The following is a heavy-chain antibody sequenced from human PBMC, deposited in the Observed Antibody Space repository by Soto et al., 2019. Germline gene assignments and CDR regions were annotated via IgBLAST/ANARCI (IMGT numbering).Heavy chain of an antibody. CDR2: IFYSGSS. CDR1: GGSISTYY. J-gene: IGHJ4*02. V-gene: IGHV4-59*08. Sequence: SETLSLTCAVSGGSISTYYWNWIRQPPGKGLEWIGYIFYSGSSNYNPSLKSRVTISVDTSKNQFSLTVTSVTAADTAVYYCARRIVATETFEYWGQGTLVTVSS. CDR3: ARRIVATETFEY. D-gene: IGHD5-12*01.